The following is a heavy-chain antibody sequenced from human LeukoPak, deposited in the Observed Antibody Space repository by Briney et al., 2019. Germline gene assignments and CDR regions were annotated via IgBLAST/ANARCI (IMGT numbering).Heavy chain of an antibody. Sequence: GGSLRLPCAASGFTFSGYAIHWVRQAPGKGLEWVAVISYDGSNKFYADSVKGRFTISRDNSNNTLYLQMNSLRAEDTAIYYCARVGRGYSFKVYYFDYWGQGTLVTVSS. CDR3: ARVGRGYSFKVYYFDY. V-gene: IGHV3-30*04. D-gene: IGHD5-18*01. CDR2: ISYDGSNK. CDR1: GFTFSGYA. J-gene: IGHJ4*02.